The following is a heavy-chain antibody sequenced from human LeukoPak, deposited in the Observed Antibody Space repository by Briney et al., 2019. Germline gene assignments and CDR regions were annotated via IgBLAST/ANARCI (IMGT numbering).Heavy chain of an antibody. CDR3: ARDLWIFGVVNAFDI. CDR1: GYTFTGYY. CDR2: INPNSGGT. J-gene: IGHJ3*02. V-gene: IGHV1-2*02. Sequence: GASVKVSCKASGYTFTGYYMHWVRQAPGQGLEWMGWINPNSGGTNYAQKFQGRVTMTRDTSISTAYMELSRLRSDDTAVYYCARDLWIFGVVNAFDIWGQGTMVTVSS. D-gene: IGHD3-3*01.